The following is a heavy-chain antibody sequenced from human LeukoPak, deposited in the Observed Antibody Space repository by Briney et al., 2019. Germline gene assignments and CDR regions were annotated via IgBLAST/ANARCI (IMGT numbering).Heavy chain of an antibody. CDR2: INWNGSST. CDR1: GFTFDDYG. CDR3: ARGRRGSYYFDY. Sequence: GGSLRLSCAASGFTFDDYGMSWVRQAPGKGLEWVSAINWNGSSTGYADSVKGRFTISRDNAKNSLYLQMNSLRAEDTALYYCARGRRGSYYFDYWGQGTLVTVSS. D-gene: IGHD6-13*01. V-gene: IGHV3-20*04. J-gene: IGHJ4*02.